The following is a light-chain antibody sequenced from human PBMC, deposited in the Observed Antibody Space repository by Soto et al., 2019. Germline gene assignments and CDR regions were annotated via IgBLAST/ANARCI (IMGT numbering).Light chain of an antibody. V-gene: IGLV2-23*01. J-gene: IGLJ1*01. CDR2: EGS. CDR1: SSDVGTYHL. Sequence: QSALTQPASVSGSPGQSITISCTGTSSDVGTYHLVSWYQQHPGKAPKLMIYEGSKRPSGVSYRFSGSKSGNTASLTISGLQAEDEADYYCCSYARDSTYVFGTGTKLTVL. CDR3: CSYARDSTYV.